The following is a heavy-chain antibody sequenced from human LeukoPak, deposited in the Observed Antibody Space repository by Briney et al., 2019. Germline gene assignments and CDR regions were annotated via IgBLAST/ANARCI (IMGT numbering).Heavy chain of an antibody. Sequence: VASVKVSCKASGYTFTSYYMHWVRQAPGQGLEWMGIINPSGGSTSYAQKFQGRVTMTRDTSTSTVYMELSSLRSEDTAVYYCARDRFSIAVARRKEKYFQHWGQGTLVTVSS. CDR1: GYTFTSYY. CDR3: ARDRFSIAVARRKEKYFQH. D-gene: IGHD6-19*01. V-gene: IGHV1-46*01. J-gene: IGHJ1*01. CDR2: INPSGGST.